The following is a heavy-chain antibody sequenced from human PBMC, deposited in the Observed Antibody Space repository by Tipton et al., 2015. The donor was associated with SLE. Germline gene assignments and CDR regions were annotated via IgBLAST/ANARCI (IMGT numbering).Heavy chain of an antibody. CDR1: GASISDYY. J-gene: IGHJ3*02. Sequence: TLSLTCTVSGASISDYYWAWNRQSPAKGLEWIGYIDYSGSVNYDPSLKSRVTISLDRSKNEFSLTLSSVTAADTAVYYCARMSSGWSVGAFDIWGQGKMVTVSS. CDR2: IDYSGSV. V-gene: IGHV4-59*01. CDR3: ARMSSGWSVGAFDI. D-gene: IGHD6-13*01.